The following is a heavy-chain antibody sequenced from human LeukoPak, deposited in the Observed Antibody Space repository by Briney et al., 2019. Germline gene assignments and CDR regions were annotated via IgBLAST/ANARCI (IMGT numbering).Heavy chain of an antibody. V-gene: IGHV3-30*18. Sequence: PGGSLRLSCAASGFTSSSYGMHWVRQAPGKGLEWVAVISYDGSNRYYADSVKGRFTISRDNSKNTLYLQMNSLRAEDTAVYYCAKDLWFGEPDTTNWFDPWGQGTLVTVSS. J-gene: IGHJ5*02. CDR3: AKDLWFGEPDTTNWFDP. CDR1: GFTSSSYG. CDR2: ISYDGSNR. D-gene: IGHD3-10*01.